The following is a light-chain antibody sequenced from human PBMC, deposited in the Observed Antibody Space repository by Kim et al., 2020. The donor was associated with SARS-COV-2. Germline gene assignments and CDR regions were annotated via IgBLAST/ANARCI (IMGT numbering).Light chain of an antibody. CDR2: YDS. Sequence: SYELTQPPSVSVAPGKTARITCEGNNIGNKSVHWYQQKPGLAPVLVIYYDSDRPSGIPERFSGSNSGNTATLTISRVEAGDEADYSCQVWDTTTDHSGVF. CDR1: NIGNKS. V-gene: IGLV3-21*04. J-gene: IGLJ2*01. CDR3: QVWDTTTDHSGV.